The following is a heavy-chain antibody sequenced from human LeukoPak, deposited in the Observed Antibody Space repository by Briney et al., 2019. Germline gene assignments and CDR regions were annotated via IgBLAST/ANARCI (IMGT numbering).Heavy chain of an antibody. CDR2: IYHSGST. CDR3: ARDYLGCSSTSCYSYNWFDP. CDR1: GYSISSGYY. Sequence: SETLSLTCTVSGYSISSGYYWGWIRQPPGKGLEWIGSIYHSGSTYYNPSLKSRVTISVDTSKNQFSLKLSSVTAADTAVYYCARDYLGCSSTSCYSYNWFDPWGQGTLVTVSS. D-gene: IGHD2-2*01. V-gene: IGHV4-38-2*02. J-gene: IGHJ5*02.